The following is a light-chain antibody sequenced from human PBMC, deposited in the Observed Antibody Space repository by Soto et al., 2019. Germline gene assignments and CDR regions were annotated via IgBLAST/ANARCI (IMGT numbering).Light chain of an antibody. CDR2: KVS. CDR3: MQGTHWLHT. CDR1: QGLVFVDGNTF. Sequence: DVVLTQSPLSLAVTLGQPASISCRSSQGLVFVDGNTFLSWFHQRPGQSPRRLIYKVSNRDSGVPDRFSGSGSGTDFTLKISRVEAEDVGVYYCMQGTHWLHTFGQGTKVEIK. J-gene: IGKJ1*01. V-gene: IGKV2-30*01.